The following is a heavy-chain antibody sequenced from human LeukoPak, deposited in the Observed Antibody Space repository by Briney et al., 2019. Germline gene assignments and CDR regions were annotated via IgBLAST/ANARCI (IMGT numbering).Heavy chain of an antibody. CDR1: GFTFGNYA. D-gene: IGHD1-1*01. V-gene: IGHV3-23*01. CDR2: PVGSGGGT. J-gene: IGHJ6*03. Sequence: GGSLRLSCAASGFTFGNYAMKWDRQAPGKGREWVSSPVGSGGGTFYADSVKGPFTISRDNSKNTLYLQMNSLRAEDTAVYYCAKDGYDYYYYYMDVWGKGTTVTVSS. CDR3: AKDGYDYYYYYMDV.